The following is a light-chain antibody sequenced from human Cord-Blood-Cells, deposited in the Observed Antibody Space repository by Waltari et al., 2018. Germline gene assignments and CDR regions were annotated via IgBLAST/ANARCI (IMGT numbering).Light chain of an antibody. V-gene: IGKV1-33*01. J-gene: IGKJ1*01. Sequence: DIQMTQSPSSLSASVGDRVTITCQASQDISNYLNWYQQKPGKAPKLLIYDASNLEKGVPSRFSGSGSGTDFTFTISSLQPEDIATYYCQQYDNLPPGTFGQGTKVEIK. CDR1: QDISNY. CDR3: QQYDNLPPGT. CDR2: DAS.